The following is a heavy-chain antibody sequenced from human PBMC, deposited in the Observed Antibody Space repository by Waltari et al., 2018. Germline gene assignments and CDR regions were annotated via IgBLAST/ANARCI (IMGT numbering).Heavy chain of an antibody. CDR3: ARRRATVIAAAGIVYYYYMDV. CDR2: ISPILGTA. D-gene: IGHD6-13*01. J-gene: IGHJ6*03. Sequence: QVQLVQSGAEVKKPGSSVKVSCKASGGTFSSYAISWVRQAPGQGLEWMGGISPILGTANYAQKFQGRGTITADKSTSTAYMELSSLRSEDTAVYYCARRRATVIAAAGIVYYYYMDVWGKGTTVTVSS. CDR1: GGTFSSYA. V-gene: IGHV1-69*14.